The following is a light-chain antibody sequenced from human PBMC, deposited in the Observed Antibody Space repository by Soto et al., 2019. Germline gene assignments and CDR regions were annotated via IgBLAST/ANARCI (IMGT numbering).Light chain of an antibody. V-gene: IGLV2-11*01. CDR2: DVY. CDR3: CSYSASNTLV. Sequence: QSVLTQPRCVSGSPGQSVTISCTGTGSDVGAYNYVSWYQQYPGTAPKLLIYDVYKRPSGVPDRFSASKSGNTASLTISGLQAEDESDYYCCSYSASNTLVFGGGTKLTVL. J-gene: IGLJ3*02. CDR1: GSDVGAYNY.